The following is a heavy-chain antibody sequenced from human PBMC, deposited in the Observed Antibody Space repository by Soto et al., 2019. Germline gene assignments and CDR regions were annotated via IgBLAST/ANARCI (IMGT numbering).Heavy chain of an antibody. J-gene: IGHJ6*02. Sequence: GGSLRLSCAASGFTVRSYTMNWVRQAPGEGLEWVSSISISASVDYADSVKGRFIISRDNAKNSLYLQVNSLTAEDTAVYYCARDNEMDVWGQGNAVTVSS. CDR1: GFTVRSYT. D-gene: IGHD1-1*01. V-gene: IGHV3-21*01. CDR2: ISISASV. CDR3: ARDNEMDV.